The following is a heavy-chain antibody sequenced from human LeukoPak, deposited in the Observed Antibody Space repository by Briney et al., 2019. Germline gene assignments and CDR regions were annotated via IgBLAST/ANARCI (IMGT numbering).Heavy chain of an antibody. V-gene: IGHV1-2*02. CDR2: INPNSGGT. D-gene: IGHD2-2*01. CDR1: GYTFTGYY. Sequence: GASVKVSCKASGYTFTGYYMHWVRQAPGQGLEWMGWINPNSGGTNYAQKFQGRVTMTRDTSISTAYMELSRLRSDDTAVYYCARDRGCSSTSCYGRGFFDPWGQGTLVTVSS. CDR3: ARDRGCSSTSCYGRGFFDP. J-gene: IGHJ5*02.